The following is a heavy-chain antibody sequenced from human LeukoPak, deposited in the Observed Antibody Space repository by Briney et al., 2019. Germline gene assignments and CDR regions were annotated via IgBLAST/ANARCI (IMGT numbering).Heavy chain of an antibody. J-gene: IGHJ3*02. CDR2: ISGSGGST. CDR1: GFTFSSYA. Sequence: GGSLRLSCAASGFTFSSYAMSWVRQAPGKGLEWVSAISGSGGSTYYADSVKGRFTISRDNSKNTLYLQMNSLRAEDTAVYYCAKDRGIVVVVADDAFDIWGQGTMVTVSS. D-gene: IGHD2-15*01. V-gene: IGHV3-23*01. CDR3: AKDRGIVVVVADDAFDI.